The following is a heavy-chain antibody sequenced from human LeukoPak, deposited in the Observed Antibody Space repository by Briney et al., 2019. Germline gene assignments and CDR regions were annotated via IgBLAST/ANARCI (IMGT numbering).Heavy chain of an antibody. Sequence: PSETLSLTCTVSGGSISSFHWSWIRQPPGKGLEWIGFIYYSGNTKYNPSLKGRVTISVDTSKNQFSLNLSSVTAADTAVYYCARHPYDSSGYPYYFDYWGQGTLVTVSS. CDR3: ARHPYDSSGYPYYFDY. CDR1: GGSISSFH. J-gene: IGHJ4*02. CDR2: IYYSGNT. D-gene: IGHD3-22*01. V-gene: IGHV4-59*08.